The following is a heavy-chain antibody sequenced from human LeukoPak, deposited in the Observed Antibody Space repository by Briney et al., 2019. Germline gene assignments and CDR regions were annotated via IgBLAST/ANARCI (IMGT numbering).Heavy chain of an antibody. J-gene: IGHJ3*02. Sequence: SETLSLTCAVYGGSISSYYWSWIRQPPGQGLEWIGYIYYSGSTNYNPSLKSRATISVDTSKNQFSLKLSSVTAADTAVYYCARGVMITFGGVLDAFDIWGQGTMVTVSS. CDR3: ARGVMITFGGVLDAFDI. CDR1: GGSISSYY. V-gene: IGHV4-59*12. D-gene: IGHD3-16*01. CDR2: IYYSGST.